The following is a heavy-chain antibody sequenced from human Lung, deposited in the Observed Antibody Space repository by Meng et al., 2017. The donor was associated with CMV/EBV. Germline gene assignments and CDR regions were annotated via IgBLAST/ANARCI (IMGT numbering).Heavy chain of an antibody. Sequence: SCAASGFTFNSYRMNWLRQAPGKGLEWVSYISSSSSSIYYTDSVKGRFTISRDNAKNSLYLEMNSLRVDDTGVYFCARDAGEGIVVVPAAISDYWGQGTXVTVSS. CDR1: GFTFNSYR. V-gene: IGHV3-48*04. CDR2: ISSSSSSI. CDR3: ARDAGEGIVVVPAAISDY. D-gene: IGHD2-2*02. J-gene: IGHJ4*02.